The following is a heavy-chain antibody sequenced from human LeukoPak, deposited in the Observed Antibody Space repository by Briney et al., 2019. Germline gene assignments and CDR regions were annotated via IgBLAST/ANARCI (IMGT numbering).Heavy chain of an antibody. Sequence: PGGSLEISWQGSGSSFTRYWISWARRLPGKGLEWTGRIDPSDAYTNYSPSWQGYVTISAEKPIITAYLQWSSLKDSDTAMYYCARHRIAAAEGPTDWGQGTLVTVSS. J-gene: IGHJ4*02. CDR3: ARHRIAAAEGPTD. CDR2: IDPSDAYT. V-gene: IGHV5-10-1*01. CDR1: GSSFTRYW. D-gene: IGHD6-13*01.